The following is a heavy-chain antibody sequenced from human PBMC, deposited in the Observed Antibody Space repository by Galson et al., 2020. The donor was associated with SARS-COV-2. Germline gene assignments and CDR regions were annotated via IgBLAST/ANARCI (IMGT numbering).Heavy chain of an antibody. J-gene: IGHJ4*02. CDR1: GGTFSSYT. V-gene: IGHV1-69*02. D-gene: IGHD3-10*01. CDR2: IIHMLNIT. Sequence: SVKVSCKASGGTFSSYTLSWVRRAPGQGLEWMGRIIHMLNITYYAQHLQGRLTITADESTSTTDMELSSLRSEDTAIYYCARIASKIGSDFWGQGTLVSVSS. CDR3: ARIASKIGSDF.